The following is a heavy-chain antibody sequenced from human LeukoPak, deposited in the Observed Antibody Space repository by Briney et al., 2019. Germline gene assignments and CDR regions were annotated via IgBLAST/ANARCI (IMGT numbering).Heavy chain of an antibody. J-gene: IGHJ6*03. CDR1: GFTFSRYA. CDR3: ARVMAGYSYMDV. V-gene: IGHV3-21*01. D-gene: IGHD3-10*01. CDR2: ISITSSSSYI. Sequence: GGSLRLSCAASGFTFSRYAMNWVREAPGKGLGWVSSISITSSSSYIHYADSMKGRFTISRDNTKSSLYLQMNSLRAEDTAVYYWARVMAGYSYMDVWGKGTTVTVSS.